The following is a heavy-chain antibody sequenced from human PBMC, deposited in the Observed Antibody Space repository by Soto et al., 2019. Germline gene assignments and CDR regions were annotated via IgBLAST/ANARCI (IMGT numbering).Heavy chain of an antibody. V-gene: IGHV2-5*02. CDR1: GFSLNSRGEG. CDR3: AHRRGYYHDGTGFSHFDN. D-gene: IGHD3-3*01. Sequence: QITLRESGPTLVKPTQTLTLTCTFSGFSLNSRGEGVGWFRQSPRKAPEWVSLIFWDDEKRYSPFLGNKLFITKDTSENQVVLTMTNVDPADTATYYCAHRRGYYHDGTGFSHFDNWGQGILVSVSS. J-gene: IGHJ4*02. CDR2: IFWDDEK.